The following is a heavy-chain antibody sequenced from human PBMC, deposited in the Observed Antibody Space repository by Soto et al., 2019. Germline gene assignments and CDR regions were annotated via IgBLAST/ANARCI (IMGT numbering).Heavy chain of an antibody. Sequence: GGSLRLSCAASGFTFSSYAMHWVRQAPGKGLEWVAVISYDGSNKYYADSVKGRFTISRDNSKNTLYLQMNSLRAEDTAVYYCARTFDYVFDYWGQGTLVTVSS. D-gene: IGHD4-17*01. V-gene: IGHV3-30-3*01. J-gene: IGHJ4*02. CDR3: ARTFDYVFDY. CDR1: GFTFSSYA. CDR2: ISYDGSNK.